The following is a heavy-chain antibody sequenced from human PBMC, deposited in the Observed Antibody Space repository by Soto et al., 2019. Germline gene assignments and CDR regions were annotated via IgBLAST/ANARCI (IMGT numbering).Heavy chain of an antibody. CDR3: ARGGRYSSSSRFGIDY. D-gene: IGHD6-6*01. J-gene: IGHJ4*02. CDR1: GFTFSSYD. Sequence: GGSLRLSCAASGFTFSSYDMHWVRQATGKGLEWVSAIGTAGDTYYPGSVKGRFTISRENAKNSLYLQMNSLRAGDTAVYYCARGGRYSSSSRFGIDYWGQGTLVTVSS. V-gene: IGHV3-13*01. CDR2: IGTAGDT.